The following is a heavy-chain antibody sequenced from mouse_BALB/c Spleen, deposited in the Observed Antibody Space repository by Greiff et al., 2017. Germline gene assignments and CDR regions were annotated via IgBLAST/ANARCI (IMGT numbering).Heavy chain of an antibody. J-gene: IGHJ3*01. CDR1: GFTFSNYW. Sequence: EVKLMESGGGLVQPGGSMKLSCVASGFTFSNYWMNWVRQSPEKGLEWVAEIRLKSNNYATHYAESVKGRFTISRDDSKSSVYLQMNNLRAEDTGIYYCTRVPWFAYWGQGTLVTVSA. V-gene: IGHV6-6*02. CDR3: TRVPWFAY. CDR2: IRLKSNNYAT.